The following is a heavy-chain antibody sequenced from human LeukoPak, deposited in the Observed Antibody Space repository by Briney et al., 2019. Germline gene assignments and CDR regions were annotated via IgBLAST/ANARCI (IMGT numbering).Heavy chain of an antibody. CDR2: IYPDDSDT. Sequence: GESLKISCKASGYNFTNYWISWLRQMPGKGLEWIGIIYPDDSDTRYSPSFQGQVPISADKSISTAYLQWSILKASDSAMYYCARHPGQVPDYWGQGALVTVSS. J-gene: IGHJ4*02. V-gene: IGHV5-51*01. CDR1: GYNFTNYW. CDR3: ARHPGQVPDY.